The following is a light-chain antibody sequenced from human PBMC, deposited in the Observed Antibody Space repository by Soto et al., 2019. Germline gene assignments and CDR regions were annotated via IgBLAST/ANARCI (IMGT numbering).Light chain of an antibody. CDR2: AVS. CDR1: SSNIGGNS. V-gene: IGLV1-51*01. CDR3: SSSTTSSTLV. Sequence: QSVLTQPPSVSAAPGQKVTISCSGSSSNIGGNSVSWYQQLPGTAPKLLINAVSNRPSGISNRFSGSKSGNVASLTISGLQAEDEAEYYCSSSTTSSTLVFGGGTKVTVL. J-gene: IGLJ3*02.